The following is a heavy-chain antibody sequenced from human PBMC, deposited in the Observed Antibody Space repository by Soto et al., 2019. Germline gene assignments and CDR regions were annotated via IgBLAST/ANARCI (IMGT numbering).Heavy chain of an antibody. Sequence: SETLSLTCAVYGGSFSGYYWSWIRQPPGKGLEWIGEINHSGSTNYNPSIKSRVTISVDTSKNQFSLKLSSVTAADTAVYYCAKRKGSGSYYNAYYFDYWGQGTLVTVSS. D-gene: IGHD3-10*01. CDR1: GGSFSGYY. V-gene: IGHV4-34*01. CDR2: INHSGST. J-gene: IGHJ4*02. CDR3: AKRKGSGSYYNAYYFDY.